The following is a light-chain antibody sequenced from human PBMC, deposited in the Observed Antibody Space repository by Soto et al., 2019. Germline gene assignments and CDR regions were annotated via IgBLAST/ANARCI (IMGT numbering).Light chain of an antibody. J-gene: IGKJ1*01. CDR1: QSISSW. V-gene: IGKV1-5*01. CDR2: SAS. CDR3: QQFSSYSRT. Sequence: DIQMTQSPSTLSASVGDRVTITCRARQSISSWLAWYQQKPGKDPKLLIYSASNLDSGVPSRFSGSGSGTEFTLTISSLQPDDFATYYCQQFSSYSRTFGQGTKV.